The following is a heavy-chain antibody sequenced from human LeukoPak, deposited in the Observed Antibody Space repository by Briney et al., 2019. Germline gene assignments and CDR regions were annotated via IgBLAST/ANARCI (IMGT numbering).Heavy chain of an antibody. Sequence: ESLKISCKGSGYSSTSYWIGWVRQMPGKGLEWMGIIYPGDSDTRYSPSFQGQVTISDDKSISTTYLQWSSLKASDTAMYYCARPLWPAHTLDFWSGYHADDAFDIWGQGTMVTVSS. D-gene: IGHD3-3*01. CDR2: IYPGDSDT. CDR3: ARPLWPAHTLDFWSGYHADDAFDI. CDR1: GYSSTSYW. J-gene: IGHJ3*02. V-gene: IGHV5-51*01.